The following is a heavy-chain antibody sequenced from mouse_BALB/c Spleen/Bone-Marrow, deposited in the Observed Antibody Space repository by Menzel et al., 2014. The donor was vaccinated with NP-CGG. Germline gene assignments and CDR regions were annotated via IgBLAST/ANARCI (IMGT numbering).Heavy chain of an antibody. CDR2: IHYSGST. CDR3: ASALGGAY. CDR1: GYSITSGYS. V-gene: IGHV3-1*02. Sequence: EVQLQESGPDLVNPSQSLSLTCAVTGYSITSGYSCHWIQQFPGNKLEWMGYIHYSGSTNYNPSLKSRISITRDTSKNQFFLQLNSVTTEDAATYYCASALGGAYWGQGTLVTVSA. D-gene: IGHD4-1*01. J-gene: IGHJ3*01.